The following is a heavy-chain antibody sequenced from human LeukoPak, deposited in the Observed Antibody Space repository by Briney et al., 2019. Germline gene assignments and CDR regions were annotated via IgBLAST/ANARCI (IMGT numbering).Heavy chain of an antibody. J-gene: IGHJ3*02. CDR2: INHSGST. D-gene: IGHD3-10*01. V-gene: IGHV4-34*01. Sequence: SETLSLTYAVYGGSFSGYYWSWIRQPPGKGLEWIGEINHSGSTNYNPSLKSRVTISVDTSKNQFSLKLSSVTAADTAVYYCAREVISLSYAFDIWGQGTMVTVSS. CDR3: AREVISLSYAFDI. CDR1: GGSFSGYY.